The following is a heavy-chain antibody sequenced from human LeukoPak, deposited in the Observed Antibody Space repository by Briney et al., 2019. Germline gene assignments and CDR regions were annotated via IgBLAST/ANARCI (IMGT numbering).Heavy chain of an antibody. V-gene: IGHV6-1*01. D-gene: IGHD3-22*01. CDR3: ARDYYDSSGYYRKIDY. J-gene: IGHJ4*02. CDR2: TYYRSKWYN. CDR1: EDSVSSNSAA. Sequence: SQTLSLTCAISEDSVSSNSAAWNWIRQSPSRGLEWLGRTYYRSKWYNDYAVSVKSRITINPDTSKSQFSLQLNSVTPEDTAVYYCARDYYDSSGYYRKIDYWGQGTLVTVSS.